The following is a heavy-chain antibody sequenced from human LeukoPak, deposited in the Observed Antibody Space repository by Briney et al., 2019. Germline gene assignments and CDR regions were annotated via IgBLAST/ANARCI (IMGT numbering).Heavy chain of an antibody. D-gene: IGHD6-19*01. CDR2: IYSGGST. CDR3: ARDISGWYGWFDP. Sequence: GGSLRLSYAASGFTVSSNYMSWVRQAPGKGLEWVSVIYSGGSTYYADSVKGRFTISRHNSKNTLYLQMNSLRAEDTAVYYCARDISGWYGWFDPWGQGTLVTVSS. J-gene: IGHJ5*02. CDR1: GFTVSSNY. V-gene: IGHV3-53*04.